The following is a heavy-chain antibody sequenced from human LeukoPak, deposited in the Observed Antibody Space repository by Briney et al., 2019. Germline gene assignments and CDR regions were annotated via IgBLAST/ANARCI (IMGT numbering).Heavy chain of an antibody. J-gene: IGHJ4*02. CDR3: ARDLGYSSSSGLDY. Sequence: PGRSLRLSCAASGFSFSSDGMHWVRQAPGKGLEWVAVIWYDGSNKYYADSVKGRFTISRDNSKNTLYLQMNSLRAEDTAVYYCARDLGYSSSSGLDYWGQGTLVTVSS. V-gene: IGHV3-33*01. CDR1: GFSFSSDG. CDR2: IWYDGSNK. D-gene: IGHD6-6*01.